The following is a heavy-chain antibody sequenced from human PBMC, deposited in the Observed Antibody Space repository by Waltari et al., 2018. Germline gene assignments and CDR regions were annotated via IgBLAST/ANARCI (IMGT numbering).Heavy chain of an antibody. CDR2: ISGSGGST. CDR3: AKDRYDYIWGSYRYRDLGDY. J-gene: IGHJ4*02. CDR1: GFTFSSYA. V-gene: IGHV3-23*01. Sequence: EVQLLESGGGLVQPGGSLRLSCAASGFTFSSYAMSWVRQAPGKGLEWVSAISGSGGSTYYADSVKGRFTISRDNSKNTLYLQMNSLRAEDTAVYYCAKDRYDYIWGSYRYRDLGDYWGQGTLVTVSS. D-gene: IGHD3-16*02.